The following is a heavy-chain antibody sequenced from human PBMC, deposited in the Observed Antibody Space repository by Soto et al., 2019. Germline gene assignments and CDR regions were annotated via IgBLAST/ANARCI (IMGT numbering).Heavy chain of an antibody. CDR2: IYYTGST. D-gene: IGHD5-18*01. CDR1: GASVSSGTYY. Sequence: SETLSLTCTVFGASVSSGTYYWSWIRQAPGKGLEWVGHIYYTGSTNYNPSLNNRVTISVDTSKNHFSLQLTSVTAADTAVYYCARVAGFSYASTWFDIWGQGTLVTVS. V-gene: IGHV4-61*03. CDR3: ARVAGFSYASTWFDI. J-gene: IGHJ5*02.